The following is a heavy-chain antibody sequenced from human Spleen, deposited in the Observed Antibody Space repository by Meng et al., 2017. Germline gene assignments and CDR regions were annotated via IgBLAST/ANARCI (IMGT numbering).Heavy chain of an antibody. J-gene: IGHJ4*02. CDR1: GFTFGTYG. V-gene: IGHV3-30*04. D-gene: IGHD3-10*01. CDR2: ISNDGSNK. Sequence: GESLKISCTASGFTFGTYGMHWVRQAPGKGLEWVALISNDGSNKYYGDSVKGRFTISRDNSKNTLNLQMNSLRPEDTAVYYCVREGTGWFAPGEYWGEGMLVTVSS. CDR3: VREGTGWFAPGEY.